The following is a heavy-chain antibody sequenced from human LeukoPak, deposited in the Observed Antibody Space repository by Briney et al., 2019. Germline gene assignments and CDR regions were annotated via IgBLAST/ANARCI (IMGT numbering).Heavy chain of an antibody. Sequence: PGGSLRLSCAASGFTFSSYAMSWVRQAPGKGLEWVSAITGSGGSTFYADSVKGRFTISRDKSKNTLYLQMNSLRAEDTAVYYCAKVQGHSSGWYYFDYWGQGTLVTVSS. CDR3: AKVQGHSSGWYYFDY. CDR2: ITGSGGST. J-gene: IGHJ4*02. D-gene: IGHD6-19*01. CDR1: GFTFSSYA. V-gene: IGHV3-23*01.